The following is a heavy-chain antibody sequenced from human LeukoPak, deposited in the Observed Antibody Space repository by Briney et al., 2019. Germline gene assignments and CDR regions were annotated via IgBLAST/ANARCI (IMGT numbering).Heavy chain of an antibody. Sequence: GGSLRLSCAASGVTFSSYWMHWVRQAPGKGLVGVSRVATDGTGPSYADFVKGRFTISRDNAKDTLYLQMNSLSAEDTAVYYCARDMGPYGGNPGGSWGQGTLVTVSS. D-gene: IGHD4-23*01. CDR3: ARDMGPYGGNPGGS. J-gene: IGHJ5*02. CDR1: GVTFSSYW. CDR2: VATDGTGP. V-gene: IGHV3-74*01.